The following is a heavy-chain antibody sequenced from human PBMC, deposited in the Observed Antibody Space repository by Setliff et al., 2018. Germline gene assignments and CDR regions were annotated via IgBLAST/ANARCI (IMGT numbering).Heavy chain of an antibody. J-gene: IGHJ6*03. CDR2: IYTSGST. CDR3: VRTDYSDGRYSMDV. D-gene: IGHD6-19*01. CDR1: GGSISSYY. V-gene: IGHV4-4*07. Sequence: SETLSLTCTVSGGSISSYYWSWIRQPAGKGLEWIGRIYTSGSTNYNPSLKSRVTISVDTSKNQFSLKLSSVTAADTAVYYCVRTDYSDGRYSMDVWGKGTTVTVSS.